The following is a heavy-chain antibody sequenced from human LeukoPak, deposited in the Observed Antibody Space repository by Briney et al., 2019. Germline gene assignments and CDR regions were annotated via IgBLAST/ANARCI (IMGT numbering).Heavy chain of an antibody. Sequence: SGGSLRLSCAASGFILSSFAMYWVRQAPGKGLEWVSTFSSGASTYYADSVKGRFTISRDTSKSMVHLQMNNLGPEDTAIYYCAKSTDSGCPTCHGHFDYWGQGALVTVSS. D-gene: IGHD3-10*01. CDR2: FSSGAST. CDR1: GFILSSFA. J-gene: IGHJ4*02. V-gene: IGHV3-23*01. CDR3: AKSTDSGCPTCHGHFDY.